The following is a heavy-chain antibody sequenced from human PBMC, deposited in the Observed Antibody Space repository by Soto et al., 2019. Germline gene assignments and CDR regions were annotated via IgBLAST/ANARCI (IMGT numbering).Heavy chain of an antibody. Sequence: RPSCAASGFTFSNAWMNWVRQAPGKGLEWVGRIKSKTDGGTTDYAAPVKGRFTISRDDSKNTLYLQMNSLKTEDTAVYYCTTQLLWFGELSNWFDPWGQGTLVTVSS. CDR3: TTQLLWFGELSNWFDP. J-gene: IGHJ5*02. CDR1: GFTFSNAW. D-gene: IGHD3-10*01. V-gene: IGHV3-15*07. CDR2: IKSKTDGGTT.